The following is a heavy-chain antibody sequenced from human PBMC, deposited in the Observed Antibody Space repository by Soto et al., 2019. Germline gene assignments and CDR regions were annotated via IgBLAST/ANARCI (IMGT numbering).Heavy chain of an antibody. D-gene: IGHD4-17*01. Sequence: QVQLQESGPGLVKPSGTLSLTCAVSGGSISSSNWWSWVRQPPGKGLEWIGDINHSGSTYYNPSLKSRVTISVDTSKNQFSLKLSSVTAADTAVYYCARVWTTVTNWFDPWGQGTLVTVSS. V-gene: IGHV4-4*02. CDR2: INHSGST. CDR1: GGSISSSNW. CDR3: ARVWTTVTNWFDP. J-gene: IGHJ5*02.